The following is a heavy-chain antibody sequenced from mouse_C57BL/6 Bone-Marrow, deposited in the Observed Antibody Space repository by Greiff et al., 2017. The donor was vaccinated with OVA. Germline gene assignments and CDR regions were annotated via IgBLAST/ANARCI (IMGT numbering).Heavy chain of an antibody. CDR3: AKSDYGNLYYAMDY. J-gene: IGHJ4*01. CDR1: GFSLTSYG. Sequence: VQGVESGPGLVVPSQSLSITCTVSGFSLTSYGVDWVRQPPGKGLEWLGVIWGGGSTNYNSALMSRLSISKDNSKSQVFLKMNSLQTDDTAMDYCAKSDYGNLYYAMDYWGQGTSATVSS. V-gene: IGHV2-9*01. D-gene: IGHD2-1*01. CDR2: IWGGGST.